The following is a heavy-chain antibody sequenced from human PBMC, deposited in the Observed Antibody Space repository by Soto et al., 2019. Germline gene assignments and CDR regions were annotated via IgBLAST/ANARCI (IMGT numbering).Heavy chain of an antibody. Sequence: QVQLVESGGGVVQPGRSLRLSCAASGFTFSSYAMHWVRQAPGKGLEWVAVISYDRSNKYYADSVKGRFTISRDNSKNTLYLQMNSLRAEDTAVYYCARDLLGDPKLSCYLTLCYYYGMDVWGQGTTVTVSS. CDR3: ARDLLGDPKLSCYLTLCYYYGMDV. CDR1: GFTFSSYA. D-gene: IGHD2-15*01. V-gene: IGHV3-30-3*01. J-gene: IGHJ6*02. CDR2: ISYDRSNK.